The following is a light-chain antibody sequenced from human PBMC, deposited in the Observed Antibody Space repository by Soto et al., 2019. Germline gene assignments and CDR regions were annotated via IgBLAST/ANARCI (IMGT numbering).Light chain of an antibody. CDR2: EVS. V-gene: IGLV2-14*01. CDR3: NSYRHSTTLV. J-gene: IGLJ1*01. CDR1: SSDVGGYNS. Sequence: QSVLTQPASVSGSPGQSITISCTGTSSDVGGYNSVSWFQQHPSKAPKLIIYEVSHRPSGVSIRFSGSKSGNTASLTISGLQAEDEVDYYCNSYRHSTTLVFGTGTKVTVL.